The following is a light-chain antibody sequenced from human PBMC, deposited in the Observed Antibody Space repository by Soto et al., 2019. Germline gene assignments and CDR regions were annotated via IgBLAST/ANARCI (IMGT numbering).Light chain of an antibody. V-gene: IGKV1-9*01. CDR2: AAS. CDR1: QSISSY. Sequence: DIQMTQSPSSLSASVGDRVTITCRASQSISSYLNWYQQKPGKAPKLLISAASTLQSGVPSGFSGSGSETEFTLTITSMQPEDSATYYCQQRNSYPRTFRQGPKVDIK. CDR3: QQRNSYPRT. J-gene: IGKJ2*01.